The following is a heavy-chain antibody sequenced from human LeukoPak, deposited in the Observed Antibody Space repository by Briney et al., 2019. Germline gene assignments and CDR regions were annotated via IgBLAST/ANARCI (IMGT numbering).Heavy chain of an antibody. CDR1: GGSFSGYY. CDR3: ASNGSIPVS. Sequence: PSETLSLTCAVYGGSFSGYYWSWIRQPPGKGLEWIGEINHSGSTNYNPSLKSRVTISVDTSKKQFSLKLSSVTAADTAVYYCASNGSIPVSWGQGTLVTVSS. J-gene: IGHJ5*02. CDR2: INHSGST. V-gene: IGHV4-34*01. D-gene: IGHD2-15*01.